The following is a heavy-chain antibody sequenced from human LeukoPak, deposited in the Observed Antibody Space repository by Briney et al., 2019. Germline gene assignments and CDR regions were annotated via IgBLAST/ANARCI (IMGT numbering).Heavy chain of an antibody. V-gene: IGHV3-9*01. CDR2: ISWNSGSI. CDR3: VKDSSGWPYYFDY. D-gene: IGHD6-19*01. Sequence: GGSLRLSCAASGFTFDDYAMHWVRQAPGKGLEWVSGISWNSGSIGYADSVKGRFTISRDNAKNSLYLQMNSLRAEDTALYYCVKDSSGWPYYFDYWGQGTLVTVSS. CDR1: GFTFDDYA. J-gene: IGHJ4*02.